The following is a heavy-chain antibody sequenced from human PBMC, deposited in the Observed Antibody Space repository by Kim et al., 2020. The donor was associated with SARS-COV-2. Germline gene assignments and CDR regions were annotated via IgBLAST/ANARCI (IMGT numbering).Heavy chain of an antibody. CDR1: GGSISSSIYY. V-gene: IGHV4-39*01. CDR3: ARHHSRSSGYYFTT. CDR2: MFYGGTT. Sequence: SETLSLTCTVSGGSISSSIYYWGWLRQPPGKGLEWIGSMFYGGTTYYNPSLKSRVTLSVDASKNQLSLKMNSVSAADTAVYYCARHHSRSSGYYFTTGAREPWSPSPQ. D-gene: IGHD6-19*01. J-gene: IGHJ4*02.